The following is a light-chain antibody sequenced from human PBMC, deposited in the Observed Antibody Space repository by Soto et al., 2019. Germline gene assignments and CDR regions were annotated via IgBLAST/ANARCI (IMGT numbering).Light chain of an antibody. CDR3: CSYAGTNTWV. CDR1: SSDVGTYNL. Sequence: QSALTQPASVSGSPGQSITISCTGTSSDVGTYNLVSWYQQHPGKAPKLMIYEGSKRPSGVSNXFSGSKSGNTASLTISGLQAEXEADYYCCSYAGTNTWVFGGGTKLTVL. V-gene: IGLV2-23*01. CDR2: EGS. J-gene: IGLJ3*02.